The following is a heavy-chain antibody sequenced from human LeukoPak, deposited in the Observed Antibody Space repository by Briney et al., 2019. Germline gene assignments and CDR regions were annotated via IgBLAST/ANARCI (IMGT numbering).Heavy chain of an antibody. V-gene: IGHV4-4*02. CDR1: GGSISSDHW. Sequence: SETLSLTCAVSGGSISSDHWWSCVRQHPGKSLEWIGEIFHIGVTNYKPSLKSRVSMSVDKSRHQFSLNLRSMTAADTAVYFCARGGRSAFDVWGPGTKVIVSS. J-gene: IGHJ3*01. CDR3: ARGGRSAFDV. CDR2: IFHIGVT.